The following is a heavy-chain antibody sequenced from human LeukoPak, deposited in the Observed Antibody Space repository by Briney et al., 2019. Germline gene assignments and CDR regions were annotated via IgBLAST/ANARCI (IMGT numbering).Heavy chain of an antibody. CDR2: INSDGSST. J-gene: IGHJ4*02. D-gene: IGHD3-3*01. CDR3: ARDHYDFWSGYLSSYFDY. V-gene: IGHV3-74*01. Sequence: GGSLRLSCAASGFTLSSYWMHWVRQAPGKGLVWVSRINSDGSSTSYADSVKGRFTISRDNAKNTLYLQMNSLRAEDTAVYYCARDHYDFWSGYLSSYFDYWGQGTLVTVSS. CDR1: GFTLSSYW.